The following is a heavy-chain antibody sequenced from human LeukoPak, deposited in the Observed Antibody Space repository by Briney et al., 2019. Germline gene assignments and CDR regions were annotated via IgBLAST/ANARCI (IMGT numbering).Heavy chain of an antibody. D-gene: IGHD6-19*01. Sequence: PGGSLRLSCAASGFRFSSYWMNWVRQAPGKGLEWVAYIKEDGSEKYYLSSVRGRFTISRDNAKNSLYLQMSGLRVEDTAVYFCARPRRQWLLLDAFDLWGQGTMVTVS. CDR3: ARPRRQWLLLDAFDL. J-gene: IGHJ3*01. V-gene: IGHV3-7*01. CDR1: GFRFSSYW. CDR2: IKEDGSEK.